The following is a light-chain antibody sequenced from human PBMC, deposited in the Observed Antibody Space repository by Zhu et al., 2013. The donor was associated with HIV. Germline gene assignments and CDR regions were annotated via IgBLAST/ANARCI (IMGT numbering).Light chain of an antibody. CDR3: GAWDSSLSAWV. CDR1: SSNIGNNY. CDR2: DNN. J-gene: IGLJ3*02. V-gene: IGLV1-51*01. Sequence: QSVLTQPPSVSAAPGQKVTISCSGSSSNIGNNYVSWYQQLPGTAPKLLIYDNNKRPSGIPDRFSGSSSGTSATLAITGLQTGDEADYYCGAWDSSLSAWVFGGGTRLTVL.